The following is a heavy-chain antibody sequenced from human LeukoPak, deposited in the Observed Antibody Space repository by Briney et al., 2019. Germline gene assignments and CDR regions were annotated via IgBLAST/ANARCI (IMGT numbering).Heavy chain of an antibody. CDR2: IIPIFGTA. V-gene: IGHV1-69*13. CDR1: GGTFSSYA. CDR3: AIAGRRDGYNYDFDY. Sequence: ASVKVSCKASGGTFSSYAISWVRQAPGQGLEWMGGIIPIFGTANYAQKFQGRVTITADESTSTAYMELSSLRSEDTAVYYCAIAGRRDGYNYDFDYWGQGALVTASP. J-gene: IGHJ4*02. D-gene: IGHD5-24*01.